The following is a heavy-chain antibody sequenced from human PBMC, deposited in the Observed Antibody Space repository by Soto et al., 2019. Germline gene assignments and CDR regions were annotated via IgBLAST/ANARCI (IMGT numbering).Heavy chain of an antibody. V-gene: IGHV3-21*01. J-gene: IGHJ4*02. CDR2: ISKSDYT. CDR1: GFAFNNYG. CDR3: AREDSIIIPAVSDF. Sequence: TGGSLRLSCTVSGFAFNNYGISWVRQAPGKGLEWVSSISKSDYTYYSDSVKGRFTIFRDNAKNSVSLQMNTLRVENTAVYYCAREDSIIIPAVSDFWGQGTLVTVSS. D-gene: IGHD2-2*01.